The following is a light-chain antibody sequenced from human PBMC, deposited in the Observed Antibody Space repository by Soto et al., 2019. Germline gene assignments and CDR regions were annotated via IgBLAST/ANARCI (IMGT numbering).Light chain of an antibody. Sequence: VLTQSPDTLSLSPGERATLSCRATETVGSNLAWFQQKPGQTPRLLIYDASTRVTGIPARFRGSGYGRDFNLTISILEPEDFAVYYCQQRSVWPPINFGGGTKVEIK. CDR1: ETVGSN. CDR3: QQRSVWPPIN. V-gene: IGKV3-11*02. J-gene: IGKJ4*01. CDR2: DAS.